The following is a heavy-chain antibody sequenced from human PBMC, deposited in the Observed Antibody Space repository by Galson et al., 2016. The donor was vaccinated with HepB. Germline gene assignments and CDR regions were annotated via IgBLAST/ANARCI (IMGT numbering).Heavy chain of an antibody. D-gene: IGHD6-25*01. CDR2: ISGSGGPK. V-gene: IGHV3-23*01. CDR3: AKDRWVAAAVLLEY. CDR1: GFTFGAYG. J-gene: IGHJ4*02. Sequence: SLRLSCAASGFTFGAYGMSWVRLAPGKGLEWVSSISGSGGPKYADSVKGRFTVSRDNSKNTLYLQMNSLGAEDTAVYYCAKDRWVAAAVLLEYWGQGTLVTVSA.